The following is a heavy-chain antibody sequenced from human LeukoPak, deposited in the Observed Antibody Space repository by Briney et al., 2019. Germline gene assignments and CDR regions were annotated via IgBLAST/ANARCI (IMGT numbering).Heavy chain of an antibody. J-gene: IGHJ6*03. Sequence: SETLSLTCTVSGGSISSGSYYWSWIRQPAGKGLEWIGRIYTSGSTNYNPSLKSRVTISVDTSKNQFSLKLSSVTAADTAVYYCAGAAAGTRISYYYYMDVWGKGTTVTVSS. D-gene: IGHD6-13*01. CDR1: GGSISSGSYY. CDR2: IYTSGST. V-gene: IGHV4-61*02. CDR3: AGAAAGTRISYYYYMDV.